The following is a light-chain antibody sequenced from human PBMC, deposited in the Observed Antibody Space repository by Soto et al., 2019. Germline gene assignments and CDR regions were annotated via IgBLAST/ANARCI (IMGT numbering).Light chain of an antibody. Sequence: EILITQSPSTLSLSPVERSTLSCRASQRISPNLAWYQQRPGQAPRLLIYAASTRATGVPGRFSGSGSGTEFTLTISSLESEDFAVYYCQQYYSWPSFGQGTRLEI. CDR1: QRISPN. J-gene: IGKJ5*01. V-gene: IGKV3-15*01. CDR3: QQYYSWPS. CDR2: AAS.